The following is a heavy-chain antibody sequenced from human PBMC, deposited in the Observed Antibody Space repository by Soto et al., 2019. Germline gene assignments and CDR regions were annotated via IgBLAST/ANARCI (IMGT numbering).Heavy chain of an antibody. CDR1: GFTFSSYA. J-gene: IGHJ6*02. CDR2: ISYDGSNK. V-gene: IGHV3-30-3*02. CDR3: AKNSGSYSYYYYGMDV. D-gene: IGHD1-26*01. Sequence: GGSLRLSCAASGFTFSSYAMHWVRQAPGKGLEWVAVISYDGSNKYYADSVKGRFTISRDNSKNTLYLQMNSLRAEDTAVYYCAKNSGSYSYYYYGMDVWGQGTTVTVSS.